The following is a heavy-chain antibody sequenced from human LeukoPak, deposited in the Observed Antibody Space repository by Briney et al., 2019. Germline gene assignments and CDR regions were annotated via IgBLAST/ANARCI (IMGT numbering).Heavy chain of an antibody. CDR2: IFPSGGEI. Sequence: PGGSLRLSCAASGFTFSTFAMIWVRQPPGKGLEWVSSIFPSGGEIHYADSVRGRFTISRDNSKSTLSLQMNSLRAEDTAIYYCAKMYYYESSGYSLGAYWGQGTLVTVSS. CDR3: AKMYYYESSGYSLGAY. J-gene: IGHJ4*02. D-gene: IGHD3-22*01. CDR1: GFTFSTFA. V-gene: IGHV3-23*01.